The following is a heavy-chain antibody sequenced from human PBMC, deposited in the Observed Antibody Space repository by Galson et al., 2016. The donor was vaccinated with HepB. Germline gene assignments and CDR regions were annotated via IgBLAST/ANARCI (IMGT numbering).Heavy chain of an antibody. D-gene: IGHD5-24*01. CDR1: GYSLSNYW. CDR3: ASATDGNFFFDY. Sequence: QSGAEVKKPGESLKIPCQASGYSLSNYWIGWVRQLPGKGLEWMGLIRPGVSTTYYRPSLQGQVTISADKSLFTAYLQWSNLRASDSGLYYCASATDGNFFFDYWAQGTLVTVSS. CDR2: IRPGVSTT. J-gene: IGHJ4*02. V-gene: IGHV5-51*01.